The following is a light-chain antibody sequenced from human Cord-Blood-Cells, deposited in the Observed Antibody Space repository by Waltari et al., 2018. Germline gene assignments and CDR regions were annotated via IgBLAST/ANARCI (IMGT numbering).Light chain of an antibody. CDR2: GAS. Sequence: EIVMTQSQATLSVSPGERAPLPCRASQSVSSNLAWYQQKPGQAPRLLIYGASTRATGIPARFSGSGSGTEFTLTISSLQSEDFAIYYCQQYNNWPPFTFGPGTKVDIK. J-gene: IGKJ3*01. V-gene: IGKV3-15*01. CDR1: QSVSSN. CDR3: QQYNNWPPFT.